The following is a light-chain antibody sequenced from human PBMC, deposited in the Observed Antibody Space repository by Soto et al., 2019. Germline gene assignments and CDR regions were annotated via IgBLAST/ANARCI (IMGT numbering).Light chain of an antibody. CDR2: GVS. CDR1: QTLTSGY. V-gene: IGKV3-20*01. Sequence: EIVLTQTTDTLSLSPGEIATLSCIGSQTLTSGYLAWYQQKPGQAPRLLIYGVSTGATGIPDRFSGSGSGTDFTLTISRLEPEDFAVYVCQVYGSSSKTFGQGTKVDIK. CDR3: QVYGSSSKT. J-gene: IGKJ1*01.